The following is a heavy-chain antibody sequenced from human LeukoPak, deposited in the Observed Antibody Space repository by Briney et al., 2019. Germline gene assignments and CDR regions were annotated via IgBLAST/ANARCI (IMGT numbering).Heavy chain of an antibody. V-gene: IGHV3-30-3*01. CDR3: ARDLIGRYTFDY. CDR2: MSPDGNKK. J-gene: IGHJ4*02. D-gene: IGHD3-10*01. CDR1: GFTFSDYN. Sequence: GRSLRLSCAASGFTFSDYNMHWVRQAPGKGLDWVALMSPDGNKKYYADCVKGRFTISKNTVDLQLNSLRADDTAIYYCARDLIGRYTFDYCGQGTLVTVSS.